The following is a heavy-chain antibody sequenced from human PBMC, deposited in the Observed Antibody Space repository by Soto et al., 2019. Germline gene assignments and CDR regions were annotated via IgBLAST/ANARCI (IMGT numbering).Heavy chain of an antibody. J-gene: IGHJ6*03. CDR2: ISYDGSNK. CDR3: AKDRSSNYYYYYYMDV. V-gene: IGHV3-30*18. Sequence: QVQLVESGGGVVQPGRSLRLSCAASGFTFSSYGMHWVRQAPGKGLEWVAVISYDGSNKYYADSVKGRFTISRDNSKNTLYLQMNSLRAEDTAVYYCAKDRSSNYYYYYYMDVWGKGTTVTVSS. CDR1: GFTFSSYG. D-gene: IGHD4-4*01.